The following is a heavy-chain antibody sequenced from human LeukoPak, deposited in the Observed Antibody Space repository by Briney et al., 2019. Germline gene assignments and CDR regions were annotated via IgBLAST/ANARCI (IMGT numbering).Heavy chain of an antibody. D-gene: IGHD3-22*01. Sequence: PAASVKVSCKASGYTFTSYGISWVRQAPGQGLEWMGIINPSGGSTSYAQKFQGRVTMTRDTSTSTVYMELSSLRSEDTAVYYCARIRYYDSSGPHTVPRAFDYWGQGTLVTVSS. CDR1: GYTFTSYG. CDR3: ARIRYYDSSGPHTVPRAFDY. J-gene: IGHJ4*02. CDR2: INPSGGST. V-gene: IGHV1-46*01.